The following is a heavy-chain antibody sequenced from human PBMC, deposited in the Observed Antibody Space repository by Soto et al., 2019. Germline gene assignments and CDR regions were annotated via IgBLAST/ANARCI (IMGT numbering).Heavy chain of an antibody. CDR1: GDTFNFYT. Sequence: QVQLLQSGAEVKKPGSSVKVSCTASGDTFNFYTISWVRQAPGQGPEWMGRIIPMLGMSNYAQNFRGRVTMIEDKSTSTAYMELSSLRSEDTALYYCATNYGSGSAHFDNWGQGTLVTVSS. V-gene: IGHV1-69*02. CDR2: IIPMLGMS. D-gene: IGHD3-10*01. J-gene: IGHJ4*02. CDR3: ATNYGSGSAHFDN.